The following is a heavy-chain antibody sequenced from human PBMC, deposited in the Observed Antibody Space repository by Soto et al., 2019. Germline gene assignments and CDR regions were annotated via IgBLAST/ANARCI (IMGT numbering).Heavy chain of an antibody. CDR1: GFTFSRYA. CDR3: ARDPSSDGYDYYYGMDV. V-gene: IGHV3-21*01. J-gene: IGHJ6*02. Sequence: EVQLVESGGGLVKPGGSLRLSCAASGFTFSRYAMNWVRQAPGKGLEWVSSISSSSSYIYYADSVKGRFTISRDNAKNSLYLQMNSLRAEDTAVYYCARDPSSDGYDYYYGMDVWGQGTTGTVSS. D-gene: IGHD2-2*01. CDR2: ISSSSSYI.